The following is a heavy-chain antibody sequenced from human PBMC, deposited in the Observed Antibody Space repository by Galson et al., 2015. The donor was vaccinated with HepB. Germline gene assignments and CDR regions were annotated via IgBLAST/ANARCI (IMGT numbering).Heavy chain of an antibody. CDR3: AKIAPRDCTSTSCQFDY. V-gene: IGHV3-23*01. Sequence: SLRLSCAASGLTFSSYAMSWVRQAPGKGLAWVSAITATGDSTFSADSVKGRFTISRDNSKNTLYLQMNRLRAEDTAIYYCAKIAPRDCTSTSCQFDYWAREPWSPSPQ. CDR2: ITATGDST. D-gene: IGHD2-2*01. CDR1: GLTFSSYA. J-gene: IGHJ4*02.